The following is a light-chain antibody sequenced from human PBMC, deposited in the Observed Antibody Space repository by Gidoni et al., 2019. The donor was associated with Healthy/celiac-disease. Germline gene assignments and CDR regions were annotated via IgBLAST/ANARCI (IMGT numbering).Light chain of an antibody. CDR1: SGSIASNY. Sequence: NFMLTQPHSVSESPGKTVTISCPGSSGSIASNYVQWYQQRPGSAPTPVIYEDNQRPSGVPDRFSGSIDSSSNSASLTISGLKTEDEADYYCQSYDSSNRGVFGGGTKLTVL. CDR2: EDN. CDR3: QSYDSSNRGV. V-gene: IGLV6-57*02. J-gene: IGLJ3*02.